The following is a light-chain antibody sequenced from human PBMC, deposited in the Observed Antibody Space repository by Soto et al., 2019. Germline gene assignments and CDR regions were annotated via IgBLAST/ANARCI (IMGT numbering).Light chain of an antibody. CDR2: EVS. Sequence: QSALTQPASVSGSPGQSITISCTGTSSDVGGYNCVSWYQQHPGKAPKLMIYEVSYRPSGVSNRFSGSKSGNTASLTISGLQAEDEADYYCTSYTGSSTPYVFGTGTKVTVL. CDR3: TSYTGSSTPYV. CDR1: SSDVGGYNC. V-gene: IGLV2-14*01. J-gene: IGLJ1*01.